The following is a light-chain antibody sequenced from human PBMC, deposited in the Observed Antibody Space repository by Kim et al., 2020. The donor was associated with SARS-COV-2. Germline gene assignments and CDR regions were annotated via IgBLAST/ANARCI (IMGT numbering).Light chain of an antibody. J-gene: IGLJ1*01. Sequence: QSVLTQPHSVSRSPGQSVTISCTGTSSDVGGYNYVSWYQQHPGKAPKLMIYDVTERPSGVPDRFSASKSGNTASLTISGLQAEDEADYYCCSYAGSPPYVFGTGTKVTVL. CDR1: SSDVGGYNY. CDR3: CSYAGSPPYV. CDR2: DVT. V-gene: IGLV2-11*01.